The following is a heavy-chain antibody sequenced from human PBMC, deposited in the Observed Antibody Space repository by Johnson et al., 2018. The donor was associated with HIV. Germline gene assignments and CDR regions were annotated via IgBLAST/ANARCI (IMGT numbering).Heavy chain of an antibody. CDR3: TTGHYYDSSGDAFDI. V-gene: IGHV3-15*06. J-gene: IGHJ3*02. CDR1: GFTFSDYY. D-gene: IGHD3-22*01. Sequence: VQLVESGGGLVKPGGSLRLSCAASGFTFSDYYINWIRQAPGKGLEWVSAISGSGGSTYYAAPVKGRFTISRDDSKNTLYLQMNSLKTEDTAVYYCTTGHYYDSSGDAFDIWGQGTMVTVSS. CDR2: ISGSGGST.